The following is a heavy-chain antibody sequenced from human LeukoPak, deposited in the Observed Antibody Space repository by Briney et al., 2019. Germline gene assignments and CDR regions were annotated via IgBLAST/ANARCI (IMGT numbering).Heavy chain of an antibody. Sequence: ASVKVSCKASGYTFTSYGISWVRQVPGQGLEWMGWISAYNGNTNYAQKLQGRVTMTTDTSTSTAYMELRSLRSDDTAVYYCASLGYCSSTSCYADYWGQGTLVTVSS. D-gene: IGHD2-2*01. CDR2: ISAYNGNT. V-gene: IGHV1-18*01. CDR1: GYTFTSYG. J-gene: IGHJ4*02. CDR3: ASLGYCSSTSCYADY.